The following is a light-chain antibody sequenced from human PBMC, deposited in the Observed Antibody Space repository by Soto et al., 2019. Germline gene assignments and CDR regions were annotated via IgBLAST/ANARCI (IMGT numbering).Light chain of an antibody. CDR1: SSDIGGYSL. J-gene: IGLJ2*01. CDR2: EGS. CDR3: SSYAGSAPLAV. Sequence: QSALTQPASVSGSPGQSITISCSGTSSDIGGYSLVSWFQQHPGKAPKLLIFEGSRLPSGVSSRFSGSKSGNTASLAIYGLQAEDEADYYCSSYAGSAPLAVFGGGTKVTDL. V-gene: IGLV2-23*01.